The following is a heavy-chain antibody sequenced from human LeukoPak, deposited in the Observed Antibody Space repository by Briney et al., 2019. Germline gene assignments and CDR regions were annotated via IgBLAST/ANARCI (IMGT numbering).Heavy chain of an antibody. CDR3: AREGFGYCSSTSCLNWFDP. V-gene: IGHV3-21*01. CDR1: GFTFSSYS. D-gene: IGHD2-2*01. Sequence: PGGSLRLSCAASGFTFSSYSMNWVRQAPGKGLGWVSYIGSSSSYIYYADSVKGRFTISRDNAENSLYLQMNSVRAEDTAVYYCAREGFGYCSSTSCLNWFDPWGQGTLVTVSS. CDR2: IGSSSSYI. J-gene: IGHJ5*02.